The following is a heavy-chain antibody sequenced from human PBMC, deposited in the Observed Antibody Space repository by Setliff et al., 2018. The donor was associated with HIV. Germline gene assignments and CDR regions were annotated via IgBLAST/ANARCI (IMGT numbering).Heavy chain of an antibody. J-gene: IGHJ5*01. CDR2: FDSSGST. V-gene: IGHV4-39*07. Sequence: SETLSLTCTVSGGSISSGSHFWGWIRQSPKEGLEWIGSFDSSGSTYYNPSLKSRVTISRDTSKSQFSLKLSSVTAADTAVYYCAGDSNNVRWFYFWGQGTLVTVSS. CDR1: GGSISSGSHF. CDR3: AGDSNNVRWFYF. D-gene: IGHD1-20*01.